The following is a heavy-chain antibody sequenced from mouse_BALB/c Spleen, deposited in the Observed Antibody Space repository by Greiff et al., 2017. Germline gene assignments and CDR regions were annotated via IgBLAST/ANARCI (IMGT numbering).Heavy chain of an antibody. CDR2: ISDGGSYT. CDR3: ARERNWDVRYFDV. J-gene: IGHJ1*01. D-gene: IGHD4-1*01. Sequence: EVKLMESGGGLVKPGGSLKLSCAASGFTFSDYYMYWVRQTPEKRLEWVATISDGGSYTYYPDSVKGRFTISRDNAKNNLYLQMSSLKSEDTAMYYCARERNWDVRYFDVWGAGTTVTVSS. V-gene: IGHV5-4*02. CDR1: GFTFSDYY.